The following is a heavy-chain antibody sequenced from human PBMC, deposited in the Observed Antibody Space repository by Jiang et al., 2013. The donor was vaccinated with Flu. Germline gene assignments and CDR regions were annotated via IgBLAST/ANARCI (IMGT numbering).Heavy chain of an antibody. D-gene: IGHD2-21*02. J-gene: IGHJ4*02. CDR2: IIPMVGLV. CDR1: GGIFNSQS. Sequence: GAEVKKPGSSVRVSCKASGGIFNSQSISWVRQAPGQGLEGMGRIIPMVGLVNYAQKFQDRLTITADKSANTLYMELSSLRGEDTAVYYCAGAVTCGGDCYFFDFWGQGTLVTVAS. V-gene: IGHV1-69*02. CDR3: AGAVTCGGDCYFFDF.